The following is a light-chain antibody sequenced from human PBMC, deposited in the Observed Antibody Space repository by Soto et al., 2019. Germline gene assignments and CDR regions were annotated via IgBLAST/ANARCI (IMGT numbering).Light chain of an antibody. V-gene: IGLV2-14*03. CDR1: SSDVGGYNY. CDR3: SSYTSSSTLVV. CDR2: DVS. J-gene: IGLJ2*01. Sequence: QSVLTQPXSVSGSPGQSITISCTGTSSDVGGYNYVSWYQQHPGKAPKLMIYDVSNRPSGVSNRFSGSKSGNXASXTXSGLQXEDEXDYYXSSYTSSSTLVVFGX.